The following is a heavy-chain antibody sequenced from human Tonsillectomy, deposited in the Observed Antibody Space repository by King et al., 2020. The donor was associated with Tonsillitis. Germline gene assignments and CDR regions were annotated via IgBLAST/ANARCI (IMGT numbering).Heavy chain of an antibody. CDR1: GFTFSSIA. CDR2: ISGIGGGP. D-gene: IGHD3-3*01. V-gene: IGHV3-23*04. CDR3: AKDRDFWSPHGMDV. J-gene: IGHJ6*02. Sequence: EVQLVESGGGLIQPGGSLRLSCAASGFTFSSIAMSWVRQAPGKGLEWVSGISGIGGGPYYADSVKGRFAISRDNSKNTLYLQMNSLRAEDTAVYYCAKDRDFWSPHGMDVWGQGTTVTVSS.